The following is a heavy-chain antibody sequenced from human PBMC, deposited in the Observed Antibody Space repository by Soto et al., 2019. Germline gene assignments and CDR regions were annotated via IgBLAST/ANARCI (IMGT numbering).Heavy chain of an antibody. CDR2: INPNNDDT. CDR3: ARDSAAGPGIGWDY. J-gene: IGHJ4*01. V-gene: IGHV1-2*02. D-gene: IGHD6-13*01. Sequence: ASVKVSCKASAYIFTDYYIHWVRQAPGQGLEWMGWINPNNDDTRYAQKFRGRVTVTMDTSISTAYMDLTRLTSDDTAVYYCARDSAAGPGIGWDYWGQRTLVTVSS. CDR1: AYIFTDYY.